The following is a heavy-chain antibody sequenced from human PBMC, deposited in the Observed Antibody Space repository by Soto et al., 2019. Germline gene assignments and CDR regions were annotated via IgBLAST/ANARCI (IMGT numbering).Heavy chain of an antibody. CDR2: IHHSEST. Sequence: SETLSLTCAISGGSISSNNWWTWVRQSPGKGLEWIGEIHHSESTNYNPSLNSRVTISVDKSKNQFSLKLSSVTAADTAVYYCARVPERWGQGTLVTVSS. CDR3: ARVPER. V-gene: IGHV4-4*02. J-gene: IGHJ4*02. D-gene: IGHD2-2*01. CDR1: GGSISSNNW.